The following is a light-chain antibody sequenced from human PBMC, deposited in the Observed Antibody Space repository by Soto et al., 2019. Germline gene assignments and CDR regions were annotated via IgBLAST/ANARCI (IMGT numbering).Light chain of an antibody. CDR2: RVS. CDR1: QSLVDSDGNTF. Sequence: DVVLTQSPLSLPVTLGQPASISCRSSQSLVDSDGNTFLNWFQQRPGQSPRRLIYRVSNRDSGVPDRFSGRGSGTDFTLRISRVEAEDVAVYYCMQGTHWPYTFGQGTKLDIK. V-gene: IGKV2-30*01. J-gene: IGKJ2*01. CDR3: MQGTHWPYT.